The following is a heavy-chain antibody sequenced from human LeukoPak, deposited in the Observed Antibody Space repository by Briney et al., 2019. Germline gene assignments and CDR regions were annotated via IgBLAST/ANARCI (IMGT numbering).Heavy chain of an antibody. D-gene: IGHD4-17*01. CDR3: ARGEHYGDFFDY. CDR1: GFTFSSYW. V-gene: IGHV3-23*01. CDR2: ISGSGDNT. J-gene: IGHJ4*02. Sequence: GGSLRLSCAASGFTFSSYWMSWVRQAPGRGLEWVSTISGSGDNTYYADSVKGRFTISRDNSKSTLYLQMNSLRAEDTAVYFCARGEHYGDFFDYWGQGTLVTVSS.